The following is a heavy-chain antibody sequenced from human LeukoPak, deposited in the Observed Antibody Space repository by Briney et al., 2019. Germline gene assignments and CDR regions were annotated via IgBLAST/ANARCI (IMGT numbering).Heavy chain of an antibody. CDR1: GFTFSSYA. CDR2: LSGTGAGT. Sequence: GGSLRLSCAASGFTFSSYAMSWVRQAPGKGLEWVSGLSGTGAGTYYTDSVKGRFTISRDNSKNTLYLQMNSLRAEDTAVYYCARAGPDYYGDYSQPFDYWGQGTLVTVSS. V-gene: IGHV3-23*01. D-gene: IGHD4-17*01. CDR3: ARAGPDYYGDYSQPFDY. J-gene: IGHJ4*02.